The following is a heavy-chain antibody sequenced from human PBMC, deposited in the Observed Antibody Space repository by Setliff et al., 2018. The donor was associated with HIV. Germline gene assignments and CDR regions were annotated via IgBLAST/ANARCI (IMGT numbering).Heavy chain of an antibody. Sequence: SETLSLTCAVYGGSFSAYHWSWIRQTPGKGLEWLGEINHSGSTAYNPTLKSRVSISIDTPKNQFSLKLTSMTAADTAVYYCVRTGSSTSWGIYYYYYMDIWGKGSTVTVSS. J-gene: IGHJ6*03. CDR2: INHSGST. CDR3: VRTGSSTSWGIYYYYYMDI. D-gene: IGHD3-10*01. CDR1: GGSFSAYH. V-gene: IGHV4-34*01.